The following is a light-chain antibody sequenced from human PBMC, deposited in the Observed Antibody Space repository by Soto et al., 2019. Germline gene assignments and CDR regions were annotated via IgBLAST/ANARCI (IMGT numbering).Light chain of an antibody. V-gene: IGKV1-8*01. J-gene: IGKJ4*01. Sequence: AIPMTQSPSSLSASAGDRVTITCRASQGISSYLAWYQQKPRKAPKLLIYAASTLQSGVPSRFSGSGSGTDFTLTISCLQSEDFATYYCQQANSFPLTFGGGTKVDIK. CDR2: AAS. CDR1: QGISSY. CDR3: QQANSFPLT.